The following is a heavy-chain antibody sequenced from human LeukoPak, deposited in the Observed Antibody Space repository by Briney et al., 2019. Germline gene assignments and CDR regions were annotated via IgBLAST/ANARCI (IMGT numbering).Heavy chain of an antibody. V-gene: IGHV4-59*08. CDR3: ARTRSQAISALYFDY. J-gene: IGHJ4*02. D-gene: IGHD2-2*02. Sequence: SSETLSLTCTVSGGSVSSYSWSWIWQPPGKGLEWIGYFYYSGSTNYNPSLKSRVTISVDTSKSQFSLNLTSVTAADTAVYYCARTRSQAISALYFDYWGQGTLVTVSS. CDR1: GGSVSSYS. CDR2: FYYSGST.